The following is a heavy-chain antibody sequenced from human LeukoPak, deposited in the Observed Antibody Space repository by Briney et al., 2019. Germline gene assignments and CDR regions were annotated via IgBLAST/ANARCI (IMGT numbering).Heavy chain of an antibody. CDR1: GFTFSSCG. J-gene: IGHJ5*02. V-gene: IGHV3-33*01. CDR3: ASDSSSWSSGWFDP. CDR2: IWYDGSNK. Sequence: GGSLRLSCAASGFTFSSCGMRWVRQAPGKGLEWVAVIWYDGSNKYYADSVKGRFTISRDNSKNTLYLQMNSLRAEDTAVYYCASDSSSWSSGWFDPWGQGTLVTVSS. D-gene: IGHD6-13*01.